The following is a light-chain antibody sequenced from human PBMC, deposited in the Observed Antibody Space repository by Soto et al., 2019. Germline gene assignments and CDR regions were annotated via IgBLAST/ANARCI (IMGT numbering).Light chain of an antibody. J-gene: IGKJ1*01. CDR1: QGISSW. CDR3: LQDYSYPWT. V-gene: IGKV1-12*01. Sequence: DIQMTQSPSSVSASVGDRVTITCRAGQGISSWLAWYQQNPGKAPKLLIYAASSLQSGVPSRFSGSASGTDFTLTISSLQPEDFATYYCLQDYSYPWTFGQGTKVDIK. CDR2: AAS.